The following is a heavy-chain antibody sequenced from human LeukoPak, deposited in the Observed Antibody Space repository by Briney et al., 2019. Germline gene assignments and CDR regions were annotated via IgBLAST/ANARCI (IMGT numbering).Heavy chain of an antibody. CDR3: ARARPSMWIDY. CDR2: ISYDESDK. D-gene: IGHD5-12*01. CDR1: GFTFSSYA. J-gene: IGHJ4*02. V-gene: IGHV3-30*04. Sequence: PGRSLRLSCAASGFTFSSYAMYWLRQAPGTGLEWVAVISYDESDKFYADSVKGRFTISRDSSKNTLYLHMNSLRPEDTAVYYCARARPSMWIDYWGQGTLVTVSS.